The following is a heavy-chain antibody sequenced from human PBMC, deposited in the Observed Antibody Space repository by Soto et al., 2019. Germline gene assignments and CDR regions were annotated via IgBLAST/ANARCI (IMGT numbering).Heavy chain of an antibody. Sequence: QVDLVQSGTEVKKPGSSVTVSCKASGGTFSSYAINWVRQAPGQGLEWLGGIVPVLGAATYSPGFQGSVTITADESTRTIYMQLSGLRSEDTDVYYCASDLEAMVRETAVGFDAWGQGTAVTVSS. CDR3: ASDLEAMVRETAVGFDA. CDR1: GGTFSSYA. CDR2: IVPVLGAA. V-gene: IGHV1-69*01. D-gene: IGHD3-10*01. J-gene: IGHJ6*02.